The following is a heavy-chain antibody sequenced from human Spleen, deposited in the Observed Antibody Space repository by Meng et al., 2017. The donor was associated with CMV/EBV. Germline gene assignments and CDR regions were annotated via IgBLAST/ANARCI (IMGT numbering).Heavy chain of an antibody. CDR3: APFGYFDY. V-gene: IGHV3-30*02. CDR1: GFTFSSFA. Sequence: GGSLRLSCTGSGFTFSSFAMHWVRQAPGKGLEWVAFIRYDGSDKYYADSVKGRFTISRDNSKNILYLQMNSLRAEDTAVYYCAPFGYFDYWGQGTLVTVSS. D-gene: IGHD3-16*01. J-gene: IGHJ4*02. CDR2: IRYDGSDK.